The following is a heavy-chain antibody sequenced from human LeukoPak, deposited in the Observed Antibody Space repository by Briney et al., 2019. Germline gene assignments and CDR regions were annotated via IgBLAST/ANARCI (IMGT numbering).Heavy chain of an antibody. J-gene: IGHJ4*02. D-gene: IGHD4-23*01. CDR2: INHSGST. V-gene: IGHV4-34*01. CDR3: ARRVRGYGGTLFDY. CDR1: GGSFSGYY. Sequence: SETLSLTCAVYGGSFSGYYWSWIRQPPGKGLEWIGEINHSGSTNYNPSLRSRVTISVDTSKNQFSLKLSSVTAADTAVYYCARRVRGYGGTLFDYWGQGTLVTVSS.